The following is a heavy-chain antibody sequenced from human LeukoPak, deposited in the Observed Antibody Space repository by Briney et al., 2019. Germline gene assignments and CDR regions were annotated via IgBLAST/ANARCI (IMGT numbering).Heavy chain of an antibody. D-gene: IGHD2-15*01. CDR1: GFTFSSYA. Sequence: GGSLRLSCAASGFTFSSYAMSWVRQAPGKGLEWVANIKQDGSEKYYVDSVKGRFTISRDNAKNSLYLQMSSLRAEDTAVYYCARVDDKRYCSGGSCYFRPYYYYGMDVWGQGTTVTVSS. V-gene: IGHV3-7*01. CDR2: IKQDGSEK. J-gene: IGHJ6*02. CDR3: ARVDDKRYCSGGSCYFRPYYYYGMDV.